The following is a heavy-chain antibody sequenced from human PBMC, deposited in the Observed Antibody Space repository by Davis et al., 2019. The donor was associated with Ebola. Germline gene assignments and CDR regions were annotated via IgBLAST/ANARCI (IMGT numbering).Heavy chain of an antibody. Sequence: SETLSLTCTVSGGSISSSSYYWDWIRQPPGKGLEWIGSIYYSGRTYYNPSLKSRVTISVDTSKNQFSLKLSSVTAADTAVYYCARRSSSWQRFDPWGQGTLVTVSS. CDR2: IYYSGRT. D-gene: IGHD6-13*01. V-gene: IGHV4-39*01. CDR1: GGSISSSSYY. CDR3: ARRSSSWQRFDP. J-gene: IGHJ5*02.